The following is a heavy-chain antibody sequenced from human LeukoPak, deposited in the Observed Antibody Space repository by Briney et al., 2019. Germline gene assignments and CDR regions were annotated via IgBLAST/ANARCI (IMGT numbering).Heavy chain of an antibody. CDR1: TGSIGRDY. CDR3: AKTRTQIAYFDY. J-gene: IGHJ4*02. CDR2: VYYNGNT. Sequence: SETLSLTCTLSTGSIGRDYWSWIRQPPGKGLEWIGYVYYNGNTIYNPSLKSRVTISVDTSKNQFSLNVTSVTAADTAVCYCAKTRTQIAYFDYWGQGTLVTVSS. V-gene: IGHV4-59*01.